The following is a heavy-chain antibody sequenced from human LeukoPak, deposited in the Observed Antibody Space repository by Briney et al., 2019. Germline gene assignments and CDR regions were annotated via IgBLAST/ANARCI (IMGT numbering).Heavy chain of an antibody. CDR3: ASLSSGWPGGVDY. CDR1: GYTFTGYY. V-gene: IGHV1-2*06. CDR2: INPNSGGT. D-gene: IGHD6-19*01. Sequence: GASVKVSCKASGYTFTGYYMHWVRQAPAQGLEWMGRINPNSGGTNYAQKFQGRVTMTRDTSISTAYMELSRLRSDDTAVYYCASLSSGWPGGVDYWGQGTLVTVSS. J-gene: IGHJ4*02.